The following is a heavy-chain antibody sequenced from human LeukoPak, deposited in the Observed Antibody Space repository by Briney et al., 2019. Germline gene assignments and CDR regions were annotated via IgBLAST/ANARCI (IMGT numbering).Heavy chain of an antibody. J-gene: IGHJ3*02. Sequence: ASVNVSCKASGGTLSSYAISWVRQAPGQGLEWMGGIIPIFGTANYAQKFQGRVTITTAESTSTAYIELSSLRCEDTAVYYCARLYVLGRGSSTSDDAFDIWGQETMVTVSS. D-gene: IGHD2-2*01. V-gene: IGHV1-69*05. CDR3: ARLYVLGRGSSTSDDAFDI. CDR2: IIPIFGTA. CDR1: GGTLSSYA.